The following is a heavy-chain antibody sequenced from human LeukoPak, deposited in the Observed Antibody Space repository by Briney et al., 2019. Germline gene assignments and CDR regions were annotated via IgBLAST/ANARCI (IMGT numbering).Heavy chain of an antibody. CDR1: GGSISSSSYY. CDR3: ASKPMIVVDTNWFDP. Sequence: PSETLSLTCTVSGGSISSSSYYWGWIRQPPGKGLEWIGEINHSGSTNYNPSLKSRVTISVDTSKNQFSLKLSSVTAADTAVYYCASKPMIVVDTNWFDPWGQGTLVTVSS. V-gene: IGHV4-39*07. CDR2: INHSGST. J-gene: IGHJ5*02. D-gene: IGHD3-22*01.